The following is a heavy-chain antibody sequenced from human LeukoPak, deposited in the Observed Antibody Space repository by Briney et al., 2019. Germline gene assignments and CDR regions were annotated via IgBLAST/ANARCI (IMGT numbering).Heavy chain of an antibody. D-gene: IGHD3-22*01. Sequence: SETLSPTCAVYGGSFSGYYWSWIRQPPGKGLEWIGEINHSGSTNYNPSLKSRVTISVDTSKNQFSLKLSSVTAADTAVHYCAMPSYYYDSSGYYPHLDYWGQGTLVTVSS. V-gene: IGHV4-34*01. CDR1: GGSFSGYY. CDR3: AMPSYYYDSSGYYPHLDY. CDR2: INHSGST. J-gene: IGHJ4*02.